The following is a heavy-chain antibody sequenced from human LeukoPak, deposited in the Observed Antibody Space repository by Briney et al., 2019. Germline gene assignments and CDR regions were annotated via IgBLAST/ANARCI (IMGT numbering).Heavy chain of an antibody. CDR1: GFTFSDYY. CDR3: ARDQGVAGPDAFDI. J-gene: IGHJ3*02. V-gene: IGHV3-11*04. Sequence: PGGSLRLSCAASGFTFSDYYMSWIRQAPGKGLEWVSYISSSGSTIYYADSVKGRFTISRDNAKNSLYLQMNSPRAEDTAVYYCARDQGVAGPDAFDIWGQGTMVTVSS. D-gene: IGHD6-19*01. CDR2: ISSSGSTI.